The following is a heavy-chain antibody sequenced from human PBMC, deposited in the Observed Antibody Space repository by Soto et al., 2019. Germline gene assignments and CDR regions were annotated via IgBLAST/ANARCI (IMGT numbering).Heavy chain of an antibody. Sequence: EVQLLESGGGLAQPGGSLRLSCAASGFTFSNYAMSWVRQAPGKGLEWVSAITGSGDYTYYVDSVKGRFAISRDNSKSTLYLQMNSLRVEDTAIYYCARDHTVTSWRQTGDWGQGTLVTVSS. J-gene: IGHJ4*02. CDR3: ARDHTVTSWRQTGD. CDR2: ITGSGDYT. D-gene: IGHD4-17*01. V-gene: IGHV3-23*01. CDR1: GFTFSNYA.